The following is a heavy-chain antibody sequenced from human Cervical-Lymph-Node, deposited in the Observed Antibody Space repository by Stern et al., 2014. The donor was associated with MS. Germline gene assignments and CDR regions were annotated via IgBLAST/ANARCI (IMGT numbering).Heavy chain of an antibody. CDR2: INAGNGNT. Sequence: QVQLVQSGAEVKKPGDSVKVSCKASGYTFTSYAMHWVRQAPGQRLEWMGWINAGNGNTKYSQKFQGRITITRDTSASTAYMELSSLRSEDTAVYYCARGRIYGDYERWGQGTLVTVSS. CDR1: GYTFTSYA. CDR3: ARGRIYGDYER. D-gene: IGHD4-17*01. V-gene: IGHV1-3*01. J-gene: IGHJ4*02.